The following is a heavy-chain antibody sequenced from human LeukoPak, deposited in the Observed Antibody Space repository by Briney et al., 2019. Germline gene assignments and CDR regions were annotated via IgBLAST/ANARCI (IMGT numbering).Heavy chain of an antibody. CDR2: ISSSSSTI. D-gene: IGHD5-12*01. Sequence: PGGSLRLPCAASGFTFSSYSINWVRQAPGKGLEWVSYISSSSSTIYYADSVKGRFTISRDNAKNSLFLQMNNLRVEDTAIYYCARADRGSPGGYWGQGTLVTVSS. J-gene: IGHJ4*02. V-gene: IGHV3-48*04. CDR3: ARADRGSPGGY. CDR1: GFTFSSYS.